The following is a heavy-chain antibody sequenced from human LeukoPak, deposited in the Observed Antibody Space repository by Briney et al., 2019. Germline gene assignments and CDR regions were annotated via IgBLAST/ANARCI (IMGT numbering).Heavy chain of an antibody. CDR2: IYTSGST. V-gene: IGHV4-4*07. CDR3: ASSLIAARDYYYYYMGV. CDR1: GGSISSYY. Sequence: PSETLSLTCTVSGGSISSYYWSWIRQPAGKGLEWIGRIYTSGSTNYNPSLKSRVTMSVDTSKNQFSLKLSSVTAADTAVYYCASSLIAARDYYYYYMGVWGKGTTVTVSS. D-gene: IGHD6-6*01. J-gene: IGHJ6*03.